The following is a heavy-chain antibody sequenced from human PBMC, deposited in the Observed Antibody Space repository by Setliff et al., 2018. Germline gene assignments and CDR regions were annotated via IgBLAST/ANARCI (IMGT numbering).Heavy chain of an antibody. Sequence: SETLSLTCTVSGGSISSGSYYWSWIRQPAGKGLEWIGRIYTSGSTNYNPSLKSRVTISVDTSKNQFSLKLSSVTAADTAVYYCARGGYYNFWSGYYSTQYCYYGMDVWGQGTTVTVSS. CDR3: ARGGYYNFWSGYYSTQYCYYGMDV. D-gene: IGHD3-3*01. J-gene: IGHJ6*02. CDR2: IYTSGST. CDR1: GGSISSGSYY. V-gene: IGHV4-61*02.